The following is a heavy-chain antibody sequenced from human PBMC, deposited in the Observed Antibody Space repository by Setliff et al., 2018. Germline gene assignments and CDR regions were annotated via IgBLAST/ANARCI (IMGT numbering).Heavy chain of an antibody. D-gene: IGHD2-15*01. J-gene: IGHJ4*02. CDR3: ARDRVVVLAGRRGFYFDY. V-gene: IGHV4-4*07. CDR1: GGSISSHY. Sequence: ASETLSLTCTASGGSISSHYWTWIRQPAGKGLEWIGRLYTSGDTNYNPSLKSRVSMSLDTSKNQFSLKLSSVTAADTAVYYCARDRVVVLAGRRGFYFDYWGQGTLVTVSS. CDR2: LYTSGDT.